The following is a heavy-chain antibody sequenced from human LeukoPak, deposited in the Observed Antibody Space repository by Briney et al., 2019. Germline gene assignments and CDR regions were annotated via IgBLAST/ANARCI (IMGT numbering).Heavy chain of an antibody. CDR2: INPNSGGT. CDR3: ARENCSGGSCYGGLDY. J-gene: IGHJ4*02. D-gene: IGHD2-15*01. V-gene: IGHV1-2*02. Sequence: GASVKVSCKASGYTFTGYYMHWVRQAPGQGLEWMGWINPNSGGTNYAQKFQGRVTMTRDTSINTAYMELSRLRSDDTAVYYCARENCSGGSCYGGLDYWGQGTLVTVSS. CDR1: GYTFTGYY.